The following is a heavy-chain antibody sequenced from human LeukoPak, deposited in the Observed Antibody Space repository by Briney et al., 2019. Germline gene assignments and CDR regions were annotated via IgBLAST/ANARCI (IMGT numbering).Heavy chain of an antibody. CDR2: ISGSRVST. CDR3: AKYGDSSSWYYLDD. V-gene: IGHV3-23*01. D-gene: IGHD6-13*01. CDR1: GVTFSSYA. J-gene: IGHJ4*02. Sequence: GGSLRLSCAPSGVTFSSYAMHWVRQAPGKGLEWVSSISGSRVSTYYAGSVKGRFTISRDNSKNTLYLQMNSLRAEDTAVYYCAKYGDSSSWYYLDDSGQGTLVTVSS.